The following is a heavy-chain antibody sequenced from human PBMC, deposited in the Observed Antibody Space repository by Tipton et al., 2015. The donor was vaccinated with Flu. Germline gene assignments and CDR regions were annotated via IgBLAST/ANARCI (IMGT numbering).Heavy chain of an antibody. CDR1: GASIDFNY. V-gene: IGHV4-4*09. CDR3: ARHRRSTLAH. Sequence: TLSLTCSVSGASIDFNYWSWIRQPPGRGLEWIGRIHTSGSTGYNPSLQSRVIISVDTSQNVLSLQLSSVIAADTAVYYCARHRRSTLAHWGQGVLVTVSS. J-gene: IGHJ4*02. CDR2: IHTSGST.